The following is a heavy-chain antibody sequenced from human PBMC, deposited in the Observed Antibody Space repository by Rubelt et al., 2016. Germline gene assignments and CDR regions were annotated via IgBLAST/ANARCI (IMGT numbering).Heavy chain of an antibody. V-gene: IGHV3-7*01. Sequence: EVQLVESGGGLVRPGGSLRLSCTASGFTFDNFWMTWVRQAQGKGLEWVANIREDGNEKHYLDSVKGRFTISRDNAKKTLYLQMDNMRVEDTARYYCTVQDAYWGQGTQVTVSS. CDR1: GFTFDNFW. D-gene: IGHD2-15*01. CDR2: IREDGNEK. CDR3: TVQDAY. J-gene: IGHJ4*02.